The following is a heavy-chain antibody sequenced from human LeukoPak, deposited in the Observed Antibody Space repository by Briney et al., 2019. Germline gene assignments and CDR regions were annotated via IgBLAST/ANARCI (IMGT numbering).Heavy chain of an antibody. Sequence: PSETLSLTCAVYGGSFSGYYWSWIRQPPGKGLEWIGEINHSGSTNYNPSLKSRVTISVDTSKNQFSLKLSSVTAADTAVYYCAREVQQTHNWFDSWGQGTLVTVSS. CDR1: GGSFSGYY. D-gene: IGHD6-13*01. V-gene: IGHV4-34*01. J-gene: IGHJ5*01. CDR3: AREVQQTHNWFDS. CDR2: INHSGST.